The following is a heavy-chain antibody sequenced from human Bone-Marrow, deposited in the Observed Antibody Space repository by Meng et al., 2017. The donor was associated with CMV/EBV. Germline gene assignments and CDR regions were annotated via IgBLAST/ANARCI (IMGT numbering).Heavy chain of an antibody. CDR2: ISYDGSNK. Sequence: GESLKISCAASGFTFSSYAMHWVRQAPGKGLEWVALISYDGSNKFYADSVKGRFTISRDNSKNTLYLQMNSLRAEDTAVYYCARSTSLTFDYWGQGTLVTVSS. V-gene: IGHV3-30*04. CDR3: ARSTSLTFDY. D-gene: IGHD2-2*01. J-gene: IGHJ4*02. CDR1: GFTFSSYA.